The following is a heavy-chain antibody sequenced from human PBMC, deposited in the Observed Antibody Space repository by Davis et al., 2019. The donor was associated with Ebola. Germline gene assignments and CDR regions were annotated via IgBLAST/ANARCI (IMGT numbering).Heavy chain of an antibody. J-gene: IGHJ4*02. V-gene: IGHV3-23*01. Sequence: GGSLRLSCAASGFTFSNYGMTWVRQAPGKGLEWVSAICGGGGCTYYADSVKGRFTISRDNSKNTLYLQMNSLRAEDTAVYYCAKGSGLYYYDSSGYSYYFDYWGQGTLVTVSS. D-gene: IGHD3-22*01. CDR3: AKGSGLYYYDSSGYSYYFDY. CDR1: GFTFSNYG. CDR2: ICGGGGCT.